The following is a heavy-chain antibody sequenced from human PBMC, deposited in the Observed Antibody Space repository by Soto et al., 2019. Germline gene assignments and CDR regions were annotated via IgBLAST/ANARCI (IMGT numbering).Heavy chain of an antibody. CDR2: IRGSGDST. Sequence: GGSLRLSCAASGFTFSSYAMSWVRQAPGKGLEWVSFIRGSGDSTYYADSVKGRLTISRDNSKNTLYLQMNSLRAEDMAVYYCAKFANRPFYCSSSSCSRGDAFDIWGQGTMVTVSS. V-gene: IGHV3-23*01. D-gene: IGHD2-2*01. CDR3: AKFANRPFYCSSSSCSRGDAFDI. J-gene: IGHJ3*02. CDR1: GFTFSSYA.